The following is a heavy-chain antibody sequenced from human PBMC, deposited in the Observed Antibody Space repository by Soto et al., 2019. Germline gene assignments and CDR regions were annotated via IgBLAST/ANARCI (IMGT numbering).Heavy chain of an antibody. V-gene: IGHV3-53*02. D-gene: IGHD3-10*01. CDR3: ASMVRGAPVGF. Sequence: EVQLVETGGGLIQPGGSLRLSCAVSGLTVISNYMSWVRQAPGKGLEWVSVIYSDGGTYYADSVKGRFTISKDNSKNTLYLQMSRLRAEDTAMYYCASMVRGAPVGFWGQGTLVTVSS. CDR2: IYSDGGT. CDR1: GLTVISNY. J-gene: IGHJ4*02.